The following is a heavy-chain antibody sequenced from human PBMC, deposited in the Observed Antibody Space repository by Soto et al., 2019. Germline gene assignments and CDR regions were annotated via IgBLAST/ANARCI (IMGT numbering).Heavy chain of an antibody. CDR3: SRVGCSNSKCYTRGMDV. V-gene: IGHV4-4*07. Sequence: SETLSLTCTVSGGSISGYYWSWVRQPAGKGLEWVGRIYSDGTTNYSPSLKSRVTMSLDTSKDQFSLHLNSVTAADTAVYYCSRVGCSNSKCYTRGMDVWGQGTTVTISS. CDR1: GGSISGYY. CDR2: IYSDGTT. J-gene: IGHJ6*02. D-gene: IGHD2-2*01.